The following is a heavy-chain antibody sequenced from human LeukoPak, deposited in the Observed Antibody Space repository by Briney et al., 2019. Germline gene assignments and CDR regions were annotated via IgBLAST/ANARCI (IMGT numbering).Heavy chain of an antibody. Sequence: GAPVKVSCKASGYTFTSYGFSWVRQAPGQGLEWMGWISAYNGNTNHAQKFQGRVTMTRDTSISTAYMELSRLRSDDTAVYYCARVIRGPAAIHYYHYYMDVWGKGTTVTVSS. V-gene: IGHV1-18*01. CDR2: ISAYNGNT. CDR3: ARVIRGPAAIHYYHYYMDV. CDR1: GYTFTSYG. J-gene: IGHJ6*03. D-gene: IGHD2-2*01.